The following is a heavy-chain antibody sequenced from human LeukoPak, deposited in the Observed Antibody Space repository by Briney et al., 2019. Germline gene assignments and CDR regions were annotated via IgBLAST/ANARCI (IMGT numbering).Heavy chain of an antibody. CDR1: GGSISSGGYS. Sequence: PSQTLSLTCAVSGGSISSGGYSWSWIRQPPGKGLEWIGYIYHSGSTCYNPSLKSRVTISVDRSKNQFSLKLSSVTAADTAVYYCARVLSLITIFGVVTPEGFDPWGQGTLVTVSS. CDR3: ARVLSLITIFGVVTPEGFDP. V-gene: IGHV4-30-2*01. J-gene: IGHJ5*02. D-gene: IGHD3-3*01. CDR2: IYHSGST.